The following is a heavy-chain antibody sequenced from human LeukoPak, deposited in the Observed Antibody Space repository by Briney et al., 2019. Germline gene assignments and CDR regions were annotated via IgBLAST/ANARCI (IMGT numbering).Heavy chain of an antibody. D-gene: IGHD3-10*01. V-gene: IGHV4-59*01. CDR2: VYYNGDT. J-gene: IGHJ5*02. CDR3: ASIVSQRITMVRGVIIWFDP. CDR1: GGSISSYY. Sequence: SETLSLTCTVSGGSISSYYWSWIRQPPGKGLECIGDVYYNGDTNYNPSLKSRVTISVDTSKNQFSLKLRSVTAADTAVYYCASIVSQRITMVRGVIIWFDPWGQGTLVTVSS.